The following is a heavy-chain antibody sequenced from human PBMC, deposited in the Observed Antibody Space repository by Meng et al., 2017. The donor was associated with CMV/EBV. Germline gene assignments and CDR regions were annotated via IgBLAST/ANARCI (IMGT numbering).Heavy chain of an antibody. V-gene: IGHV4-34*01. Sequence: QVQLQQWGEGLLKLSETLSLTCAVYGGSFSGYYWSWIRQPPGKGLEWIGEINHSGSTNYNPSLKSRVTISVDTSKNQFSLKLSSVTAADTAVYYCARGVGGWFDPWGQGTLVTVSS. CDR3: ARGVGGWFDP. D-gene: IGHD1-26*01. J-gene: IGHJ5*02. CDR1: GGSFSGYY. CDR2: INHSGST.